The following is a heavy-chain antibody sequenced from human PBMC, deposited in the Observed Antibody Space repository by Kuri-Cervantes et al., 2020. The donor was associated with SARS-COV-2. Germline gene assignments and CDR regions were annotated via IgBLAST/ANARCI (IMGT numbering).Heavy chain of an antibody. CDR3: AKDRRYCGGDCYPDAFDI. Sequence: GGSLRLSCAVSGFTFSSYWMSWVRQAPGKGLEWVSAIRGSGGSTYYADSVKGRFTIFSANSKNTLYLQMNSLSAEDTAVYYCAKDRRYCGGDCYPDAFDIWGQGTMVTVSS. V-gene: IGHV3-23*01. D-gene: IGHD2-21*01. CDR1: GFTFSSYW. CDR2: IRGSGGST. J-gene: IGHJ3*02.